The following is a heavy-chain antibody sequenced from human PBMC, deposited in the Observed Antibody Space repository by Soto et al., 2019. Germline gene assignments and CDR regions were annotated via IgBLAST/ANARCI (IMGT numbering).Heavy chain of an antibody. V-gene: IGHV1-8*01. Sequence: GASVKVSCKASGYTFTSYDINWVRQATGQGLEWMGWMNPNSGNTGYAQKFQGRVTMTRNTSISTAHMEPSSLRSEDTAVYYCARLPYYYHSSGYDYWGQGTLVTVSS. CDR1: GYTFTSYD. CDR2: MNPNSGNT. D-gene: IGHD3-22*01. CDR3: ARLPYYYHSSGYDY. J-gene: IGHJ4*02.